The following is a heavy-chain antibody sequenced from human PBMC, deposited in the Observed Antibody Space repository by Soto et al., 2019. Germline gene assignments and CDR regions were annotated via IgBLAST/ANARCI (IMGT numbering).Heavy chain of an antibody. J-gene: IGHJ4*02. CDR3: AKGPR. CDR1: GFTFSNIL. Sequence: LVESGGGLVQPGGSLRLSCAASGFTFSNILMSWVRRSPEKGPEWVASISPDGGEIYYVDSVKGRFTISRDNTRNSLYLQMNSLRAEDTAVYYCAKGPRWGQGTLVTVSS. CDR2: ISPDGGEI. V-gene: IGHV3-7*01.